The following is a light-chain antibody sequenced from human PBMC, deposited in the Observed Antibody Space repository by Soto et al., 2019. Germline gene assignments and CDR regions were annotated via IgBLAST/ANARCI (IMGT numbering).Light chain of an antibody. V-gene: IGKV1-5*03. Sequence: STLSASVGDRVTITCRASHSISSYLTWYQQKPGKAPKLLIYKASNLESGVPSRFSGSGSGTEFTLTISSLQPDDFAAYYCQQYNSFPWTFGQGTKVDIK. CDR1: HSISSY. CDR3: QQYNSFPWT. CDR2: KAS. J-gene: IGKJ1*01.